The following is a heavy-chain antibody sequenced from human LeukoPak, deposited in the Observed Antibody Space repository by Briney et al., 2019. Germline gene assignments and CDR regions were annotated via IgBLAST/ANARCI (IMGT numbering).Heavy chain of an antibody. V-gene: IGHV3-23*01. CDR3: ATHYYDSSGPLGS. CDR2: ISASGAST. CDR1: GFTFSRNW. D-gene: IGHD3-22*01. J-gene: IGHJ5*02. Sequence: GGSLRLSCAASGFTFSRNWMSWVRQAPGKGLEWVSAISASGASTYYAGSVKGRFTISRDNSKNTLYLQMNSLRGEDTAVYYCATHYYDSSGPLGSWGPGTLLTVSS.